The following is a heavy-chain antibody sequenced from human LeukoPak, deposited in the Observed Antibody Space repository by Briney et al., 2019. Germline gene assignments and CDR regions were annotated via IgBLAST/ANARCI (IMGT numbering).Heavy chain of an antibody. CDR2: ISPYDGDT. V-gene: IGHV1-18*04. CDR1: GYTFTTNG. CDR3: ARLRGGIYSSRDAFDI. J-gene: IGHJ3*02. D-gene: IGHD2-2*01. Sequence: ASVKVSCKASGYTFTTNGVSWVRQAPGQGLEWLAWISPYDGDTNYTPDLQGRATLSTDTSTSTAYMELTSLRSDDTAVYYCARLRGGIYSSRDAFDIWGQGTMVTVSS.